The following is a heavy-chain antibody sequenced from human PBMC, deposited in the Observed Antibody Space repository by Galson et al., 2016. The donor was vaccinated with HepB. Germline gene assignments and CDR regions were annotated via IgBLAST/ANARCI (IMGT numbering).Heavy chain of an antibody. V-gene: IGHV3-53*01. CDR1: GFTVSSNY. CDR3: ARWSDSHGFDP. Sequence: SLRLSCAASGFTVSSNYMIWVRQAPGKGLEWVSVIYSSGYTYYADSVKGRFTISRDNFKNTLYLQMNSLRAEDTAVFYCARWSDSHGFDPWGQGTLVTVSS. J-gene: IGHJ5*02. CDR2: IYSSGYT. D-gene: IGHD3-3*01.